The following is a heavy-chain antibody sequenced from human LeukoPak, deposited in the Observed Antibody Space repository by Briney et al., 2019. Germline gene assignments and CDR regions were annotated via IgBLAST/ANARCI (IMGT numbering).Heavy chain of an antibody. CDR1: GGSISSSSYY. D-gene: IGHD3-9*01. CDR3: ARRSYDILTGYYNVDY. J-gene: IGHJ4*02. CDR2: IYYSGST. Sequence: SETLSLTCTVSGGSISSSSYYWGWIRQPPGKGLEWIGSIYYSGSTYYNPSLKSRVTISVDTSKNQFSLKLSSVTAADTAVYYCARRSYDILTGYYNVDYWSQGTLVTASS. V-gene: IGHV4-39*01.